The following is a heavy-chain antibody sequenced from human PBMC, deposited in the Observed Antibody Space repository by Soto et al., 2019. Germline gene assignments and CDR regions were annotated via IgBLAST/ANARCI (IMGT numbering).Heavy chain of an antibody. CDR2: ISGSGGTT. J-gene: IGHJ4*02. CDR3: AKHDSSVTSWFDF. V-gene: IGHV3-23*01. Sequence: VGSLRLSCAASGFSFNNFAMSWVRLAPGKGLEWVSGISGSGGTTYYADSVKGRITISRDNSKNTLYLQINSLRAEDTALYYCAKHDSSVTSWFDFWGQGTLVTVSS. CDR1: GFSFNNFA. D-gene: IGHD3-22*01.